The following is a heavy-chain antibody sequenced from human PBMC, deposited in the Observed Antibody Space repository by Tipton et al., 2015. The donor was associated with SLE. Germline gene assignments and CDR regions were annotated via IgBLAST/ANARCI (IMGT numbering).Heavy chain of an antibody. Sequence: QSGAEVKKPGASVKVSCEASGNIFTSYYIHWVRQAPGQGLEWVGMINPSGGTARYAQKFQGRVTMTRDTSTSTVYMEMSSLRSEDTAVYYCARGFWGSRPYYFDYWGQGTLVTVSS. CDR1: GNIFTSYY. CDR3: ARGFWGSRPYYFDY. V-gene: IGHV1-46*01. J-gene: IGHJ4*02. CDR2: INPSGGTA. D-gene: IGHD3-16*01.